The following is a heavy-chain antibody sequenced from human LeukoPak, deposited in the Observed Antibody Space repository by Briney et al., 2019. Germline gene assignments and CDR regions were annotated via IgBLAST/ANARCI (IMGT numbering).Heavy chain of an antibody. V-gene: IGHV1-18*01. CDR1: GYTFTSYG. CDR2: ISAYNGNT. CDR3: ARDIVVVPAAMPSGGYYYYGMDV. J-gene: IGHJ6*02. D-gene: IGHD2-2*01. Sequence: ASVKVSCKASGYTFTSYGISWVRQAPGQGLEWMGWISAYNGNTNYAQKLQGRVTMTTDTPTSTAYMELRSLRSDDTAVYYCARDIVVVPAAMPSGGYYYYGMDVWGQGTTVTVSS.